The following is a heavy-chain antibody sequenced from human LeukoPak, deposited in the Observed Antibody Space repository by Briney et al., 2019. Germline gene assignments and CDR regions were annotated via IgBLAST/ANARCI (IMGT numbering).Heavy chain of an antibody. Sequence: GGSLRLSCAASGFTFRSYSMNWVRQAPGRGLEWVSFISGMSSTIYYADSVKGRFTISRDNAKNSVYLQMNSLRDEDTAVYYCARDSSDAYNPEPGYWGQGTLVTVSS. D-gene: IGHD1-1*01. CDR1: GFTFRSYS. J-gene: IGHJ4*02. V-gene: IGHV3-48*02. CDR3: ARDSSDAYNPEPGY. CDR2: ISGMSSTI.